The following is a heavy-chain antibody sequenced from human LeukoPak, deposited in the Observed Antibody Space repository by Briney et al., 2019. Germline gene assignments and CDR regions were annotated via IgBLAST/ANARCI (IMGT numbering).Heavy chain of an antibody. J-gene: IGHJ2*01. CDR3: ARDAAPYSSTWYFDL. D-gene: IGHD6-19*01. CDR1: GGSISSYY. V-gene: IGHV4-59*01. Sequence: SETLSLTCTVSGGSISSYYWSWFRQPPGKGLEWIGYIYYSGTTNYNPSLKSRVTISVDTSKNQFSLRLTSVTAADTAVYYCARDAAPYSSTWYFDLWGRGTLVTVSS. CDR2: IYYSGTT.